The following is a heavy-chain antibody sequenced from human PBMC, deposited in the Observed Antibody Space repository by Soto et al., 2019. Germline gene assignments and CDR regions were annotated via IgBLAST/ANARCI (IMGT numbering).Heavy chain of an antibody. Sequence: QVQLVQSGAEVRQPGASVQVSCKASGYSFTTYGMSWVRQAPGQGLEYMGWINGYGHGAKYVQRFQGRFSMTTDTSTNPVYMYLRSLTSDDTAVYYCVRDLNGDFYYWGQGTVVIVSP. D-gene: IGHD3-10*01. CDR1: GYSFTTYG. CDR3: VRDLNGDFYY. J-gene: IGHJ4*02. CDR2: INGYGHGA. V-gene: IGHV1-18*01.